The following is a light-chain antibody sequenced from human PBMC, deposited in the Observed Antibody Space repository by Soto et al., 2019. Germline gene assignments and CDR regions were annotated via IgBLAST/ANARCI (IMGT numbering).Light chain of an antibody. CDR1: QTISTW. CDR3: QQYNSYST. CDR2: KAS. Sequence: DIQMTQSPPTLSASVGDRVTITCRASQTISTWLAWYQQKPGKAPKLLIYKASKLENGVPSRFSGSGSGTEFTFTISSLQPDDFATYYCQQYNSYSTFGQGTKVEIK. J-gene: IGKJ1*01. V-gene: IGKV1-5*03.